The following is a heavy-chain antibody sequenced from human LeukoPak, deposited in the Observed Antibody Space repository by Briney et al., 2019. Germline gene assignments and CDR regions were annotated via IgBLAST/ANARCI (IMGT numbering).Heavy chain of an antibody. CDR3: AKQTRDGSGSRGYSVDF. D-gene: IGHD3-10*01. CDR2: IYPGDSHT. CDR1: GYISTNNW. V-gene: IGHV5-51*01. J-gene: IGHJ4*02. Sequence: GESLKISCRASGYISTNNWIGWVRQKPGEGLEWMGFIYPGDSHTRYDPTFEGQVTIPANKSTSTAYLHWSSLKASDTAMYYCAKQTRDGSGSRGYSVDFWGQGALVTVSS.